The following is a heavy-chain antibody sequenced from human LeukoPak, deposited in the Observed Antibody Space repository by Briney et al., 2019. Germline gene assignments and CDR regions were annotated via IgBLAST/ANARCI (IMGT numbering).Heavy chain of an antibody. CDR2: INHSGYT. J-gene: IGHJ4*02. Sequence: SETLSLTFAVSGVSFDDYYWSWVRQTPGKGLEWIGEINHSGYTNDSPSLKSRVTLSIDTYRKQFSLNLRSVTVADTGIYYCTRMTAGHDYWGQGTLVTVSS. CDR3: TRMTAGHDY. CDR1: GVSFDDYY. V-gene: IGHV4-34*01. D-gene: IGHD2-21*02.